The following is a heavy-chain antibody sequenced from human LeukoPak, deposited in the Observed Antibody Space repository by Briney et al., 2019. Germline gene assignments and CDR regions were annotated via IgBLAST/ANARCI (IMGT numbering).Heavy chain of an antibody. Sequence: ASVTVSCKASGYTFTSYGISWVRQAPGQGLEWMGWISAYNGNTNYAQKLQGRVTMTTDTSTSTAYMELRSLRSDDTAVYYCARIPLWFGDPTGFDYWGQGTLVTVSS. CDR2: ISAYNGNT. V-gene: IGHV1-18*01. CDR3: ARIPLWFGDPTGFDY. D-gene: IGHD3-10*01. J-gene: IGHJ4*02. CDR1: GYTFTSYG.